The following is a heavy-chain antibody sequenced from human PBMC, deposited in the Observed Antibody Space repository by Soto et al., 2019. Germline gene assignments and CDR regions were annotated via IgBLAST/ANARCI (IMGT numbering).Heavy chain of an antibody. D-gene: IGHD3-22*01. Sequence: PGESLKISCKGSGYSFTSYWIGWVRQMPGKGLEWMGIIYPGDSDTRYSPSFQGQVTISADKSISTAYLQWSSLKASDTAMYYCARQRYYGRSGYYGGGAFDIWGQGTMVTVSS. CDR1: GYSFTSYW. J-gene: IGHJ3*02. CDR2: IYPGDSDT. CDR3: ARQRYYGRSGYYGGGAFDI. V-gene: IGHV5-51*01.